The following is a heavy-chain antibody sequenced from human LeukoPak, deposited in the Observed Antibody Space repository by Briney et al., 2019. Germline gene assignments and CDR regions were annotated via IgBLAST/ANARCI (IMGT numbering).Heavy chain of an antibody. D-gene: IGHD3-10*01. CDR2: IYYSGST. V-gene: IGHV4-39*01. J-gene: IGHJ4*02. CDR1: GGSISSSSYY. CDR3: ARQRGYGSGSYYIDYFDY. Sequence: SETLSLTCTVSGGSISSSSYYWGWIRQPPGKGLEWTGSIYYSGSTYYNPSLKSRVTISVDTSKNQFSLKLSSVTAADTAVYYCARQRGYGSGSYYIDYFDYWGQGTLVTVSS.